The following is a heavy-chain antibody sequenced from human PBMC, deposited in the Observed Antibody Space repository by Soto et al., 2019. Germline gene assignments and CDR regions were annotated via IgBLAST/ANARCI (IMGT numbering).Heavy chain of an antibody. V-gene: IGHV4-39*01. CDR2: IYYSGST. Sequence: QLQLQESGPGLVKPSETLSLTCTVSGGSISSSTYYWGWVRQPPGKGLEWIGSIYYSGSTYYNPSLKSRVTISVDTSKDQFSLKLSSVTAADTAVYYCANSYGDYVSYWGQGTLVTVSS. J-gene: IGHJ4*02. CDR3: ANSYGDYVSY. CDR1: GGSISSSTYY. D-gene: IGHD4-17*01.